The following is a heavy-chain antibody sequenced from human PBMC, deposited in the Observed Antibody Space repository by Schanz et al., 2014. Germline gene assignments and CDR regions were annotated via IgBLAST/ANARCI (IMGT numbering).Heavy chain of an antibody. CDR1: GFAFSSNW. V-gene: IGHV3-7*03. Sequence: EVQLVESGGGLVQPGGSLRLSCAGSGFAFSSNWMNWVRQAPGKGLEWVANIKEDGSEKYYVDSVKGRFTISRDNAKKSLYLRMNSLRAEDTAVYYCAKAKSGAHGAFDIWGQGTMVTVSS. J-gene: IGHJ3*02. CDR2: IKEDGSEK. CDR3: AKAKSGAHGAFDI. D-gene: IGHD3-10*01.